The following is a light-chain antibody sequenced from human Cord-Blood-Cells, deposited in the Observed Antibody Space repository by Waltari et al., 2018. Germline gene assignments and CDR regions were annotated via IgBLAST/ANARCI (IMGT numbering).Light chain of an antibody. CDR1: SSDVGGYNY. CDR3: SSYTSSSTLV. J-gene: IGLJ2*01. CDR2: DVS. Sequence: QSALTQPASVSGSPGQSITISCTGTSSDVGGYNYFSWYQQHPGKAPKLMIYDVSKRPSGVPDRFSGTKSGNTASLTISGLQAEDEADYYCSSYTSSSTLVFGGGTKLTVL. V-gene: IGLV2-14*01.